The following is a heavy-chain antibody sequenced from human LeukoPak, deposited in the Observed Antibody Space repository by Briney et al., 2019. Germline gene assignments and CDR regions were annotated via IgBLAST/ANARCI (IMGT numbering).Heavy chain of an antibody. CDR2: INPNSGGT. J-gene: IGHJ3*02. V-gene: IGHV1-2*04. CDR1: GYTFTGYY. CDR3: AREEGRVATMGPATRWTPTKDAFDI. D-gene: IGHD5-24*01. Sequence: ASVKVSCKASGYTFTGYYMHWVRQAPGQGLEWMGWINPNSGGTNYAQKFQGWVTMTRDTSISTAYMELSRLRSDDTAVYYCAREEGRVATMGPATRWTPTKDAFDIWGQGTMVTVSS.